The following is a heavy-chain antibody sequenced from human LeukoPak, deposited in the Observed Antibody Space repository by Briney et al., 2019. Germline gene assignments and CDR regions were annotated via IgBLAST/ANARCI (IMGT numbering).Heavy chain of an antibody. Sequence: GGSLRLSCAAPAFTFSSYEMNWVRQAPGKGLEWVSYISSSAHTIYYADSVKGRFTISRDNAKNSLYLQMNSLRAEDTALYYCARASRYDGGGYGLDVWGQGTTVTVSS. CDR3: ARASRYDGGGYGLDV. J-gene: IGHJ6*02. CDR1: AFTFSSYE. CDR2: ISSSAHTI. V-gene: IGHV3-48*03. D-gene: IGHD3-22*01.